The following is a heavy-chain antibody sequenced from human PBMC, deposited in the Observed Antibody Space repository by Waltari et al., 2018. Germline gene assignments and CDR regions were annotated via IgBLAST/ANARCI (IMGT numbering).Heavy chain of an antibody. CDR1: GFTFSSYA. D-gene: IGHD3-3*01. CDR2: INNSGNTK. CDR3: ATEFDQSGTYDFWHYFDY. V-gene: IGHV3-23*05. J-gene: IGHJ4*02. Sequence: EVQLVESGGGLVQPGGSLRLSCAASGFTFSSYAMSWVRQAPGKGLEWIGRINNSGNTKFNPALESRVTISVDMYKNDFSLTLTSVTAADTAVYYCATEFDQSGTYDFWHYFDYWGQGLQVTVSS.